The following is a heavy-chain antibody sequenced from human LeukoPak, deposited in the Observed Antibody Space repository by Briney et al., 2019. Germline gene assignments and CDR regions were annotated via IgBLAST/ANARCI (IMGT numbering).Heavy chain of an antibody. D-gene: IGHD5-18*01. Sequence: EASVKVSCKASGYTFTGYYMHWVRQAPGQGLEWMGWINPNSGGTNYAQKFQGRVTMTRDTSIGTAYMELNRLRSDDTAVYYCATLLRGYSYGWRDYWGQGTLVTVSS. CDR2: INPNSGGT. V-gene: IGHV1-2*02. J-gene: IGHJ4*02. CDR3: ATLLRGYSYGWRDY. CDR1: GYTFTGYY.